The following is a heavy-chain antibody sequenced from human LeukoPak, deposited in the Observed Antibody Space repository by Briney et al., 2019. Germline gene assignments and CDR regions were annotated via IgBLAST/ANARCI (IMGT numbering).Heavy chain of an antibody. Sequence: GGSLRLSCAASGFTFSSYWMHWVRQAPGKGLVWVSRINSDGSTTSYADSVKGRFTISRDNAKNTLYLQMNSLRAEDTAAYYCASDIRRGPFDYWGQGTLVTVSS. J-gene: IGHJ4*02. CDR1: GFTFSSYW. CDR3: ASDIRRGPFDY. D-gene: IGHD1-14*01. CDR2: INSDGSTT. V-gene: IGHV3-74*01.